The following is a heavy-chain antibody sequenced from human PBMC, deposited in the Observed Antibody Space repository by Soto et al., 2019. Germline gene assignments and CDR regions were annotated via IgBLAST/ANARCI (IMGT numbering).Heavy chain of an antibody. D-gene: IGHD4-17*01. V-gene: IGHV1-8*01. CDR2: MNPNSGNT. J-gene: IGHJ3*01. Sequence: ASVKVSCKASGCTFTNYNINWVRQATGQGLEWMAWMNPNSGNTGYAQKFQGRVTVTRNTSISTAYMDLSSLRSEDTAVYYCAGGLSGYGDYFAFDVWGQGTMVTVSS. CDR3: AGGLSGYGDYFAFDV. CDR1: GCTFTNYN.